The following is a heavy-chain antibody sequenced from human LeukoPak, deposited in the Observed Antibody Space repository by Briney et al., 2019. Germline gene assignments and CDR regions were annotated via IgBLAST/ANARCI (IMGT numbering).Heavy chain of an antibody. J-gene: IGHJ4*02. D-gene: IGHD6-13*01. V-gene: IGHV4-31*03. Sequence: SQTLSLTCTVSDDSISNGGYYWSWVRRRPGTGLEWIGYIYYNGNTYYTPSLKSRVTISVDTSKNQFYLKLSSVTAADTSVYYCARDIAGRGYFDYWGQGTLVTVSS. CDR1: DDSISNGGYY. CDR2: IYYNGNT. CDR3: ARDIAGRGYFDY.